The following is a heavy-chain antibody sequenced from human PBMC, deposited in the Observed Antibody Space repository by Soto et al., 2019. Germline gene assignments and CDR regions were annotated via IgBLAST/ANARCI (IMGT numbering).Heavy chain of an antibody. D-gene: IGHD3-22*01. CDR2: ISGSGGSR. CDR3: AKGSMIIVITGISFDY. Sequence: PGGSLRLSCAASGFTFSIYAMNWFRQAPGKGLEWVSAISGSGGSRNYADSVKGRFTISRDNSKNTLYLQMNSLRAEDTAVYYCAKGSMIIVITGISFDYWGQGTLVTVSS. V-gene: IGHV3-23*01. CDR1: GFTFSIYA. J-gene: IGHJ4*02.